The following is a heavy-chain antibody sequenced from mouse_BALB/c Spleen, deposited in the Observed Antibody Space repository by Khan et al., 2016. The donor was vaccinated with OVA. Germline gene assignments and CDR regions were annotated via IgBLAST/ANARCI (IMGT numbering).Heavy chain of an antibody. Sequence: VQLQESGPGLVAPSQSLSITCTVSGFSLSRYNIHWVRQPPGKGLEWLGMIWGGGGTDYNSTLKSRLSISKDNSKNQVFLQMNSLQTDDTAMYFCARANYRYDGYYAMDYWGQGTSVTVSS. CDR2: IWGGGGT. CDR3: ARANYRYDGYYAMDY. V-gene: IGHV2-6-4*01. J-gene: IGHJ4*01. CDR1: GFSLSRYN. D-gene: IGHD2-14*01.